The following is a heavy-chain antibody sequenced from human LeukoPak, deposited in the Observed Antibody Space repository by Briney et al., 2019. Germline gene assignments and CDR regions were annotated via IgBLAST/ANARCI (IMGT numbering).Heavy chain of an antibody. CDR3: ARQKRFGIDY. J-gene: IGHJ4*02. CDR1: GGSISSYY. V-gene: IGHV4-59*08. Sequence: SETLSLTCTVSGGSISSYYWSWIRQPPGKGLEWIGYIYYSGSTNYNPSLKSRVTISVDTSKNQFSLKLSSVTAADTAVYYCARQKRFGIDYWGQGTLVTVSS. CDR2: IYYSGST. D-gene: IGHD3-10*01.